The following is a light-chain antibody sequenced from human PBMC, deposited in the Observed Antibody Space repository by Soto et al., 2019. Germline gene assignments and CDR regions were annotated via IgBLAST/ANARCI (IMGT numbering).Light chain of an antibody. Sequence: DIQMTQSPSTLAASVGDRVTIACRASQSVSSWLAWYQQKPGKAPKLLIYDASSLERGVPSRFSGSGSGTEFTLTISSLQPDDFATYYCQQYSTYSPWTFGQGTKVEVK. CDR1: QSVSSW. CDR2: DAS. J-gene: IGKJ1*01. V-gene: IGKV1-5*01. CDR3: QQYSTYSPWT.